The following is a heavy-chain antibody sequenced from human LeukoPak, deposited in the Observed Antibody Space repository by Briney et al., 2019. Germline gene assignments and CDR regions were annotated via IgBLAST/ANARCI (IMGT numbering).Heavy chain of an antibody. CDR2: IKQDGSEK. D-gene: IGHD3-9*01. V-gene: IGHV3-7*01. CDR1: GFTFSTYT. J-gene: IGHJ6*03. Sequence: PGGSLRLSCAASGFTFSTYTINWVRQAPGKGLEWVANIKQDGSEKYYVDSVKGRFTISRDNAKNSLYLQMNSLRAEDTAVYYCARGLSRYFDWLSYYYYYMDVWGKGTTVTISS. CDR3: ARGLSRYFDWLSYYYYYMDV.